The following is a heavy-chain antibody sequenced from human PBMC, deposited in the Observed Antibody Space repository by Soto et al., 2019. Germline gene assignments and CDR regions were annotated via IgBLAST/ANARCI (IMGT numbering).Heavy chain of an antibody. D-gene: IGHD3-16*02. CDR2: IYYSGST. CDR3: ARHAVITLGGVIVSNYFSY. CDR1: GGSISSYY. Sequence: ELLSLTCTVSGGSISSYYWSWIRQPPGKGLEWIGYIYYSGSTNYNPSLKSRVTISVDTSKNQFSLKASDTAMYYCARHAVITLGGVIVSNYFSYWGQGTLVTVSS. J-gene: IGHJ4*02. V-gene: IGHV4-59*08.